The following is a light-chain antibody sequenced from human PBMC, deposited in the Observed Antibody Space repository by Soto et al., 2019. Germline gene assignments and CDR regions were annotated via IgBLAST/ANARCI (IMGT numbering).Light chain of an antibody. CDR1: QTVLTW. Sequence: DIQVTQSPATLSASVGDTVSITCRASQTVLTWLAWYQQKPGKDPNLLIYKASRLRDGVPSRFSGSGSGTDFTLTITSLQPDDFASYFCQHYFSYPYAFGQGTKLEI. J-gene: IGKJ2*01. CDR2: KAS. V-gene: IGKV1-5*03. CDR3: QHYFSYPYA.